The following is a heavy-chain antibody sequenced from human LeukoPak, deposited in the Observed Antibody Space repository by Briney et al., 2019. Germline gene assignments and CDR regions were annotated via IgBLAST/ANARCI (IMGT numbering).Heavy chain of an antibody. V-gene: IGHV4-4*07. CDR1: GGSISSYY. CDR2: IYTSGST. J-gene: IGHJ4*02. Sequence: PSETLSLTCTVSGGSISSYYWSWIRQPAGKGLEWIGRIYTSGSTNYNPSLKSRVTMSVDTSKNQFSLKLSSVTAADTAVYYCARGQSSGWPYYFDYWGQGTLVTVSS. CDR3: ARGQSSGWPYYFDY. D-gene: IGHD6-19*01.